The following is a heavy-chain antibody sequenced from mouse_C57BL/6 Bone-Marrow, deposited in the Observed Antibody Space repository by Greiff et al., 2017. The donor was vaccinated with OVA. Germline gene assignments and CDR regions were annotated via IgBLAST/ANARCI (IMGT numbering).Heavy chain of an antibody. CDR3: ARPLRLPVSFDY. V-gene: IGHV1-50*01. CDR2: IDPSDSYT. Sequence: QVQLQQPGAELVKPGASVKLSCKASGYTFTSYWMQWVKQRPGQGLEWIGEIDPSDSYTNYNQKFKGKATLTVDTSSSTAYMQLSSLTSEDSAVYYCARPLRLPVSFDYWGQGT. J-gene: IGHJ2*01. CDR1: GYTFTSYW. D-gene: IGHD3-2*02.